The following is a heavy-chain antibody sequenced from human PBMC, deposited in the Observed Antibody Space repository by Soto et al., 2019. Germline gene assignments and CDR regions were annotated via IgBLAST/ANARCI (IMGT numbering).Heavy chain of an antibody. CDR3: ARPGIAGTFDY. V-gene: IGHV1-18*01. Sequence: ASVKVSCXASGGTLSSYTISWVRQAPGQGLEWMGWISAYNGNTNYAQKLQGRVTMTTDTSTSTAYMELRSLRSDDPAVYYCARPGIAGTFDYWGQRTLVAVSS. D-gene: IGHD6-13*01. J-gene: IGHJ4*02. CDR2: ISAYNGNT. CDR1: GGTLSSYT.